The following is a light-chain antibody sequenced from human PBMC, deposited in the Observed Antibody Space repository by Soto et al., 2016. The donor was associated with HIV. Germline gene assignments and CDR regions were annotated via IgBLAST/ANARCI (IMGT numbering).Light chain of an antibody. CDR3: MQGTQ. J-gene: IGKJ4*02. V-gene: IGKV2-30*02. CDR1: QSLVRSDGNTY. Sequence: DVVLTQSPLSLPVTPGQSASISCRSSQSLVRSDGNTYLNWFQQRPGQSPRRLIYKVSNRDSGVPDRFSGSGSDTDFTLKISRVRLRMLGLYYCMQGTQFGGGTRVDIK. CDR2: KVS.